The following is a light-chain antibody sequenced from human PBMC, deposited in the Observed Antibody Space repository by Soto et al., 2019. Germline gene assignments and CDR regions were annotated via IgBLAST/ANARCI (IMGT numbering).Light chain of an antibody. Sequence: DIQMTQSPSALSASVGDRVTITCRASQSISTWLAWYQQKPGKAPKLLIYDASSLESGVPSRFSGSGFGKEFTLTISSLQPDDFATSYCQQYNSYSSPFGQGTKVEIK. J-gene: IGKJ1*01. CDR3: QQYNSYSSP. V-gene: IGKV1-5*01. CDR2: DAS. CDR1: QSISTW.